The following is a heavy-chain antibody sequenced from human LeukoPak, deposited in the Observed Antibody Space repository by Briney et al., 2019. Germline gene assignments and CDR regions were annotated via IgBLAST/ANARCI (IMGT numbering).Heavy chain of an antibody. CDR1: GYNFTSYW. V-gene: IGHV5-51*01. CDR3: VRSANQGGVWV. Sequence: GESLKISCKGSGYNFTSYWIGWVRQMPGKGLEWMGIIYPGDSDIRYSPSFQGQVTISADKSISTAYLQRSGLKASDTAMYYCVRSANQGGVWVWGQGTLVTVSS. CDR2: IYPGDSDI. J-gene: IGHJ4*02. D-gene: IGHD3-16*01.